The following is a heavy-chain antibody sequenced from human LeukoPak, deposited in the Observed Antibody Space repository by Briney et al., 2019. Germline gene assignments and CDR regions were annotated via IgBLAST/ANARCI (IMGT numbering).Heavy chain of an antibody. CDR2: INPNTGGT. D-gene: IGHD6-19*01. J-gene: IGHJ5*02. CDR1: GYTFTSYG. Sequence: ASVKVSCKASGYTFTSYGISWVRQAPGQGLEWMGWINPNTGGTNYAQKFQGRVTMTRDTSISTAYMELSRLRSDDTAVYYCASTRQFNWFDPWGQGTLVTVSS. CDR3: ASTRQFNWFDP. V-gene: IGHV1-2*02.